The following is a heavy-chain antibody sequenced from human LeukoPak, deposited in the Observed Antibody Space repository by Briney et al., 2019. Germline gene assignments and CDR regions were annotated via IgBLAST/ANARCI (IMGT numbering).Heavy chain of an antibody. Sequence: YPGGSLRLSCTASGFSVSSNYMTWVRQAPGKGLEWVSVIYRRAGNTYYTGSVKGRFTISRDISKNTVYLQMNNLRAEDSAVYYCATLYDVDVWGQGTTVTVSS. CDR3: ATLYDVDV. CDR2: IYRRAGNT. J-gene: IGHJ6*02. V-gene: IGHV3-53*01. CDR1: GFSVSSNY.